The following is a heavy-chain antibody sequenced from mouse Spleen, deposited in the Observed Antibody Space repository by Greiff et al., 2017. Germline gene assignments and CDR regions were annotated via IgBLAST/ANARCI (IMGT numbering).Heavy chain of an antibody. CDR1: GYAFSSSW. D-gene: IGHD2-1*01. J-gene: IGHJ3*01. Sequence: QVQLQQSGPELVKPGASVKISCKASGYAFSSSWMNWVKQRPGKGLEWIGRIYPGDGDTNYNGKFKGKATLTADKSSSTAYMQLSSLTSEDSAVYYCARQDGMGFAYWGQGTLVTVSA. V-gene: IGHV1-82*01. CDR3: ARQDGMGFAY. CDR2: IYPGDGDT.